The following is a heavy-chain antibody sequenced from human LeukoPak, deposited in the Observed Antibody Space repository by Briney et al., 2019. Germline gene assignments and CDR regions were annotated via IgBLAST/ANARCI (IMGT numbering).Heavy chain of an antibody. D-gene: IGHD3-16*01. CDR1: GFTFGSYW. Sequence: GGSLRLSCAASGFTFGSYWMHWIRQAPGKGLVCVSRISKDGRSTIYADSVKGRFTISRDNGKNTVFLQMNSLRVEDTAVYYCVRGGSDYEYSGASWGQGTLVTVSS. J-gene: IGHJ5*02. CDR3: VRGGSDYEYSGAS. V-gene: IGHV3-74*01. CDR2: ISKDGRST.